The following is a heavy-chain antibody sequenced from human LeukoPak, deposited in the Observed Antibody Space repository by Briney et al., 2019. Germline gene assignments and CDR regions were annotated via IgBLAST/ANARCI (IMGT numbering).Heavy chain of an antibody. J-gene: IGHJ4*02. CDR2: ISSSGSTI. V-gene: IGHV3-48*03. CDR1: GFTFSSYE. Sequence: GGSLRLSCAASGFTFSSYEMNWVRQAPGKGLEWVSYISSSGSTIYYADSVKGRFTISRDNAKNSLYLQMNSLRAVDTAVYYCARGHSGSYLDYWGQGTLVTVSS. CDR3: ARGHSGSYLDY. D-gene: IGHD1-26*01.